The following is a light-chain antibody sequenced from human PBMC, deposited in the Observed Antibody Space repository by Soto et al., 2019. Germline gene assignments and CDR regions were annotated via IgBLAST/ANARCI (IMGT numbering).Light chain of an antibody. V-gene: IGLV2-14*01. CDR3: SSHTSGDTRV. Sequence: CVLTQPASGSGSPGRWIAISCTGTSSDVGGYDYVSWYQQHPDKAPKLIIYEVTKRPSGVSNRFSGSKSGNTASLTISGLQPDDEADYYCSSHTSGDTRVFGSGTKVTVL. J-gene: IGLJ1*01. CDR1: SSDVGGYDY. CDR2: EVT.